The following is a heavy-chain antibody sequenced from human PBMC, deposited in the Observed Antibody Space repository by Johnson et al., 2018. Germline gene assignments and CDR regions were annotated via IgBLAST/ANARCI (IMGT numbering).Heavy chain of an antibody. D-gene: IGHD4-17*01. Sequence: QVQLVESGGGVVQPGRSLRLSCAASGFSFSSYAMHWVRQAPGKGLEWVAVISDDGSNKYYADSVKGRFTISRDNSKNTLYLQMNSLRAEDTAVYYCAKGDYGDYVRDYYYYLDVWGKGTTVTVSS. CDR3: AKGDYGDYVRDYYYYLDV. V-gene: IGHV3-30-3*01. CDR1: GFSFSSYA. J-gene: IGHJ6*03. CDR2: ISDDGSNK.